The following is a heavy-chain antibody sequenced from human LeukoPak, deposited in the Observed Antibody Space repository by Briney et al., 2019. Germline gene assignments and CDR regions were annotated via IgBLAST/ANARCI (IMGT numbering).Heavy chain of an antibody. D-gene: IGHD3-22*01. V-gene: IGHV4-34*01. Sequence: KPSETLSLTCAVYGGSFSGYYWSWIRQPPGKGLEWIGEINHSGSTNYNPSLKSRVTISVDTSKNQFSLKLSSVTAADTAVYFCARGLVDYELPKGYIDYWGQGTLVTVSS. CDR2: INHSGST. J-gene: IGHJ4*02. CDR3: ARGLVDYELPKGYIDY. CDR1: GGSFSGYY.